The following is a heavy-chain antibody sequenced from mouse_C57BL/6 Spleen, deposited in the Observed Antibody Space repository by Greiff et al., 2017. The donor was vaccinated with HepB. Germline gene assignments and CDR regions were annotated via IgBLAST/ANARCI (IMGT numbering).Heavy chain of an antibody. Sequence: VQLQQSGADLARPGASVKMSCKASGYTFTSYTMHWVKQRPGQGLEWIGYINPSSGYSKYNQQFKDKATLTADKSSSTAYMHLSSLTSEDSAVYYCARGYYCSSYSWYIDVWGTGTTVTVSS. CDR3: ARGYYCSSYSWYIDV. D-gene: IGHD1-1*01. CDR1: GYTFTSYT. V-gene: IGHV1-4*01. CDR2: INPSSGYS. J-gene: IGHJ1*03.